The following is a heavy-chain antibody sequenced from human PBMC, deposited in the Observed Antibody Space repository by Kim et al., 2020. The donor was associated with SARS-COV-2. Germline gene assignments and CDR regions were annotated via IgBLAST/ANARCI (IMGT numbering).Heavy chain of an antibody. J-gene: IGHJ1*01. D-gene: IGHD3-10*02. V-gene: IGHV3-7*01. Sequence: YYVTSVKGRFTMSRDNAKNSLYLQMGSLRTEDRAIYYCEALDTAHVPGGIWGQGTLVSVSS. CDR3: EALDTAHVPGGI.